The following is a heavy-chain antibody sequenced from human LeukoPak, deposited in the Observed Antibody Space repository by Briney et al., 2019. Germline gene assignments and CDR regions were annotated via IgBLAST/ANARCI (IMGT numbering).Heavy chain of an antibody. D-gene: IGHD3-22*01. CDR3: SIGSTYYYDSSGYYSDF. Sequence: PGGSLRLSCAASGYTFSTYAMSWVRQAPGKGLEWVSSTSASGDNTHYADSVKGRFTISRDNSKSTLYLQMDSLRAEDTAVYYCSIGSTYYYDSSGYYSDFWGRGTLVTVSS. J-gene: IGHJ4*02. V-gene: IGHV3-23*01. CDR2: TSASGDNT. CDR1: GYTFSTYA.